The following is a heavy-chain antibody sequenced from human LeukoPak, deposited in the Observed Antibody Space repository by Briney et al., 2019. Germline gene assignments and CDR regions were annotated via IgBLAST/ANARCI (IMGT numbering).Heavy chain of an antibody. CDR2: IKSKTDGGTT. J-gene: IGHJ4*02. CDR3: TTRYCSSTSCYRDWYYFDY. D-gene: IGHD2-2*01. V-gene: IGHV3-15*01. Sequence: GGSLRLSRAASGFTFSNAWMSWVRQAPGKGLEWVGRIKSKTDGGTTDYAAPVKGRFTISRDDSKNTLYLQMNSLKTEDTAVYYCTTRYCSSTSCYRDWYYFDYWGQGTLVTVSS. CDR1: GFTFSNAW.